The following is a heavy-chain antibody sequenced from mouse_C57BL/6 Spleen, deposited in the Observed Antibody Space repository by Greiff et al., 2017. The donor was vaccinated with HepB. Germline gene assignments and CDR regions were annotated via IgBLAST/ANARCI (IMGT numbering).Heavy chain of an antibody. CDR2: IYPGDGDT. Sequence: QVQLQQSGPELVKPGASVKISCKASGYAFSSSWMNWVKQRPGKGLEWIGRIYPGDGDTNYNGKFKGKATLTADKSSSTAYMQLSSLTSEDSAVYFCARRGGDYYDSDFDYWGQGNTLTVSS. D-gene: IGHD1-1*01. V-gene: IGHV1-82*01. CDR1: GYAFSSSW. J-gene: IGHJ2*01. CDR3: ARRGGDYYDSDFDY.